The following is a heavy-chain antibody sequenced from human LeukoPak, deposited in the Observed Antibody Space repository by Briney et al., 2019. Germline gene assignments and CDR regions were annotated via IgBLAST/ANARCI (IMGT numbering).Heavy chain of an antibody. V-gene: IGHV1-69*05. D-gene: IGHD3-22*01. CDR3: ARDKNYYYDSSGYPGGHYFDY. CDR2: IIPIFGTA. CDR1: GGTFSSYA. Sequence: SVKVPYKASGGTFSSYAISWVRQAPGQGLEWMGGIIPIFGTANYAQKFQGRVTMTTDTSTSTAYMELRSLRSDDTAVYYCARDKNYYYDSSGYPGGHYFDYWGQGTLVTVSS. J-gene: IGHJ4*02.